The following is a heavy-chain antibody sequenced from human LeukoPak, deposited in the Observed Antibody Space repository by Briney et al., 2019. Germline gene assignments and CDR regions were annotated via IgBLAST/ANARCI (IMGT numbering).Heavy chain of an antibody. CDR3: ARIVAGAGTDY. Sequence: PGGSLRLSCAASGFTFSSYGMSWVRQAPGKGLEWVSAISGSGGSTYHADSVKGRFTISRDNSKNTLYLQMNSLRAEDTAAYSCARIVAGAGTDYWGQGTLVTVSS. CDR1: GFTFSSYG. J-gene: IGHJ4*02. V-gene: IGHV3-23*01. CDR2: ISGSGGST. D-gene: IGHD6-19*01.